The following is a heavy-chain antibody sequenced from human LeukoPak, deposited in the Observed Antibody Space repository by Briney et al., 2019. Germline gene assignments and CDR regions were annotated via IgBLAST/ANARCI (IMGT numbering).Heavy chain of an antibody. Sequence: GGSLRLSCAASGFTFSDYYMSWLRQAPGKGLEWVSYISSIGSTIYYADSVKGRFTISRDHAKNSLYLQMNSLRAEDTAVYYCARVTNYDFWSGYNFDYWGQGTLVTVSS. V-gene: IGHV3-11*04. CDR3: ARVTNYDFWSGYNFDY. CDR2: ISSIGSTI. J-gene: IGHJ4*02. CDR1: GFTFSDYY. D-gene: IGHD3-3*01.